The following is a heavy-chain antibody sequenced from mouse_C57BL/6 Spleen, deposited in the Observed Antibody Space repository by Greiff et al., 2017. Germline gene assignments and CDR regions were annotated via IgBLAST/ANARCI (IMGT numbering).Heavy chain of an antibody. Sequence: VQLQQSGPELVKPGASVKISCKASGYSFTGYYMNWVKQSPEKSLEWIGEINPSTGGTTYNQKFKAKATLTVDQSSSTAYMQLKSLTSEDSAVYYCARCPYGSSFYYAKDYWGQGTSVTVSS. D-gene: IGHD1-1*01. CDR1: GYSFTGYY. CDR2: INPSTGGT. V-gene: IGHV1-42*01. J-gene: IGHJ4*01. CDR3: ARCPYGSSFYYAKDY.